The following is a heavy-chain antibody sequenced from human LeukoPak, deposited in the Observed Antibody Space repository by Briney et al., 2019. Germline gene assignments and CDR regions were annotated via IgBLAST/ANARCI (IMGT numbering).Heavy chain of an antibody. D-gene: IGHD6-19*01. J-gene: IGHJ4*02. CDR2: ISYDGSNK. Sequence: GGSMRLSCAASGFTFSSYAMHWVRHAPGKGLEWVAVISYDGSNKYYADSVKGRFTISRDNSKNTLYLQMNSLRAEDTAVYYCARAPGIAVAADYWGQGTLVTVSS. CDR3: ARAPGIAVAADY. CDR1: GFTFSSYA. V-gene: IGHV3-30-3*01.